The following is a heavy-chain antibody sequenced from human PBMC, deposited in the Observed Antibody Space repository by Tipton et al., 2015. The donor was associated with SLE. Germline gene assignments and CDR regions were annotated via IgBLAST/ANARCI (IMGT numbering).Heavy chain of an antibody. J-gene: IGHJ4*02. Sequence: SLRLSCAASGFTVSSNYMSWVRQAPGKGLEWVSVIYSGGSTYYADSVKGRFTISRDNSKNTLYLQMNSLRAEDTAVYYCAREGVATFTLDYWGQGTLVTVSS. CDR2: IYSGGST. V-gene: IGHV3-66*01. D-gene: IGHD5-12*01. CDR1: GFTVSSNY. CDR3: AREGVATFTLDY.